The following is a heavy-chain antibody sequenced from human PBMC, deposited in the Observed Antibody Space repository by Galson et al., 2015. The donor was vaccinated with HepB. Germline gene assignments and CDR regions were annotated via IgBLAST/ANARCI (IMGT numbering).Heavy chain of an antibody. Sequence: SVKVSCKASGYTFTSYYMHWVRQAPGQGLEWMGIINPSGGSTSYAQKFQGRVTMTRDTSTSTVYMELSSLRSEDTAVYCCARSYYDFWSGYYVVGYWGQGTLVTVSS. D-gene: IGHD3-3*01. CDR3: ARSYYDFWSGYYVVGY. CDR1: GYTFTSYY. CDR2: INPSGGST. J-gene: IGHJ4*02. V-gene: IGHV1-46*01.